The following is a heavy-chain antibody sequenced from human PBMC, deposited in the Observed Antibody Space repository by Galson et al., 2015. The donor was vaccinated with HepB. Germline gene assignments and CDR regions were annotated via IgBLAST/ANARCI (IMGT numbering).Heavy chain of an antibody. CDR2: IIPIFGTA. D-gene: IGHD2-2*01. J-gene: IGHJ6*03. Sequence: SVKVSCKASGGTFSSYAISWVRQAPGQGLEWMGGIIPIFGTANYAQKFQGRVTITADESTSTAYMELSSLRSEDTAVYYCARTYCSSTSCWDYYYYMDVWGKGTTVTVSS. CDR1: GGTFSSYA. V-gene: IGHV1-69*13. CDR3: ARTYCSSTSCWDYYYYMDV.